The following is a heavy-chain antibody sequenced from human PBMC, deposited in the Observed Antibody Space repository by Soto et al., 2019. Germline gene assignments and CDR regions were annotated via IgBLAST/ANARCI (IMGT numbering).Heavy chain of an antibody. CDR2: ISSRSDI. CDR3: AREYTAWPLAYGLDV. Sequence: GGCLRLSCVCSGFTFSTYSINWVRQAPGKGLEWVSSISSRSDIYYADSVKGRFTISRDNAKNSVSLQMNSLRAEDTAVYYCAREYTAWPLAYGLDVWGQGTTVTVSS. CDR1: GFTFSTYS. J-gene: IGHJ6*02. V-gene: IGHV3-21*01. D-gene: IGHD2-2*02.